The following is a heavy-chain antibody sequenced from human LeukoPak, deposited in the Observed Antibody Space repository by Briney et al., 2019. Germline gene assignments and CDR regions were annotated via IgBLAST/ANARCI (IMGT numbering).Heavy chain of an antibody. Sequence: GGSLRLSCAASGFTFSSYGMHWVRQAPGKGLEWVADIWNDGTYKYYADSVKGRFTISRDNSKNTLYLQMNSLRAEDTAVYYCAKDAGYSSHFSDYWGQGTLVTVSS. CDR2: IWNDGTYK. CDR1: GFTFSSYG. V-gene: IGHV3-33*06. D-gene: IGHD6-13*01. CDR3: AKDAGYSSHFSDY. J-gene: IGHJ4*02.